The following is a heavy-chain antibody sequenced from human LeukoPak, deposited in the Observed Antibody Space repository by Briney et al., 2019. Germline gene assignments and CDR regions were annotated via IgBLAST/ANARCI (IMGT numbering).Heavy chain of an antibody. CDR3: AKDMNEGAVAGLFDY. J-gene: IGHJ4*02. V-gene: IGHV3-53*01. CDR1: GFTVSSNY. Sequence: GGSLRLSCAASGFTVSSNYMSWVRQAAGKRLEWVSVIYSGGSTYYADSVKGRFTISRDNSKNTLYLQMNSLRAEDTAVYYCAKDMNEGAVAGLFDYWGQGTLVTVSS. CDR2: IYSGGST. D-gene: IGHD6-19*01.